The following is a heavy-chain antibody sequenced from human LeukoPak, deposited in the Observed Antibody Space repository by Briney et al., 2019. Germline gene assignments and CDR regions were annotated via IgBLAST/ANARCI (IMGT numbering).Heavy chain of an antibody. CDR1: GGTFSSYA. D-gene: IGHD3-10*01. J-gene: IGHJ4*02. CDR3: ARAREITMVRGVITYFDY. Sequence: ASVTVSCKASGGTFSSYAISWVRQAPGQGLEWMGGIIPNFGTANYAQKFQGRVTMTADKSTSTAYMELSSLRSEDTAVYYCARAREITMVRGVITYFDYWGQGTLVTVSS. CDR2: IIPNFGTA. V-gene: IGHV1-69*06.